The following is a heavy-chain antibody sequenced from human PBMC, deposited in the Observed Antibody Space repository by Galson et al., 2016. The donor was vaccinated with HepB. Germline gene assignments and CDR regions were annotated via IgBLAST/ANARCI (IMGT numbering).Heavy chain of an antibody. CDR3: AARLGESLES. Sequence: SLRLSCAGSGFTFGKYAMRWVRQAPGKGLEWVSGISWNSETIGYADSVKGRFTTSRDNAENSVYLQLNSLRAEDTALYYCAARLGESLESWGQGTQVTVSS. CDR1: GFTFGKYA. V-gene: IGHV3-9*01. J-gene: IGHJ5*02. D-gene: IGHD3-16*01. CDR2: ISWNSETI.